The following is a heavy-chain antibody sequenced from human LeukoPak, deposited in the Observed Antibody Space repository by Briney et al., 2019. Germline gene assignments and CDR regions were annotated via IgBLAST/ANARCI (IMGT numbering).Heavy chain of an antibody. CDR2: ISYDGSNK. J-gene: IGHJ4*02. V-gene: IGHV3-30*03. CDR1: GFTFSSYG. CDR3: ARDQGYSSWEPHGVLDY. Sequence: GRSLRLSCAASGFTFSSYGMHWVRQAPGKGLEWVAVISYDGSNKYYADSVKGRFTISRDNSKNTLCLQMNSLRAEDAAVYYCARDQGYSSWEPHGVLDYWGQGTLVTVSS. D-gene: IGHD6-13*01.